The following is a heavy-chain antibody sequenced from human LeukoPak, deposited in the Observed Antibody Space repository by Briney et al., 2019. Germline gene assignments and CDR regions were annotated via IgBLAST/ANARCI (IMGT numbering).Heavy chain of an antibody. CDR1: GYTFTSYY. CDR3: VSSGYYGFTYLDY. V-gene: IGHV1-46*03. Sequence: ASVKVSCKASGYTFTSYYMHWVRQAPGQGLEWMGIINPSGGGTSYAQKFQGRVTMTRDTSTSTVYMELSSLRSEDTAVYYCVSSGYYGFTYLDYWGQGTLVTVSS. D-gene: IGHD3-22*01. CDR2: INPSGGGT. J-gene: IGHJ4*02.